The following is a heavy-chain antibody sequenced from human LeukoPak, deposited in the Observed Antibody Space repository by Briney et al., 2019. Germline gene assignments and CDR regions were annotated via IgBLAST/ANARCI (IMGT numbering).Heavy chain of an antibody. J-gene: IGHJ5*02. CDR3: ARDGGSYRNWFDP. D-gene: IGHD1-26*01. CDR1: GGSISSSSYY. CDR2: IYYSGST. V-gene: IGHV4-39*07. Sequence: SETLPLTCTVSGGSISSSSYYWGWIRQPPGKGLEWIGSIYYSGSTYYNPSLKSRVTISVDTSKNQFSLKLSSVTAADTAVYYCARDGGSYRNWFDPWGQGTLVTVSS.